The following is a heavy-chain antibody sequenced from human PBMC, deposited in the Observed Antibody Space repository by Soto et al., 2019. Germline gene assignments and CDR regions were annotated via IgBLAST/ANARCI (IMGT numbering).Heavy chain of an antibody. D-gene: IGHD2-2*01. CDR1: GGSTSSYY. Sequence: SETLSLTCTVSGGSTSSYYWSWIRQPPGKGLEWIRYIYYSGSTNYNPSLKSRVTISVDTSKNQFSLKLSSVTAADTAVYYCARHVPYCSDTSHCAYGMDVWGQGTTVTVS. V-gene: IGHV4-59*08. CDR3: ARHVPYCSDTSHCAYGMDV. CDR2: IYYSGST. J-gene: IGHJ6*02.